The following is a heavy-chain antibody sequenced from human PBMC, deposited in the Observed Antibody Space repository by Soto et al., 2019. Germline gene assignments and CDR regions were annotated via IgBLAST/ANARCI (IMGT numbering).Heavy chain of an antibody. V-gene: IGHV4-30-4*01. CDR3: SRYCTNGVCSNPFYYYGMDV. Sequence: SETLSLTCTVSGGSISSDYYYWRWIRQPPGKCLEWIGHMYDRGSTFYNPSLESRVTMSVDTSKNQFSLRLSAVTAADTAVYYCSRYCTNGVCSNPFYYYGMDVWGQGSPV. D-gene: IGHD2-8*01. CDR1: GGSISSDYYY. J-gene: IGHJ6*02. CDR2: MYDRGST.